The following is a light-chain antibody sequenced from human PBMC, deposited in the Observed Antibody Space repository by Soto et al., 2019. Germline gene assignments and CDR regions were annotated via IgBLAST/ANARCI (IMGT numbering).Light chain of an antibody. CDR3: QQYKDWWT. CDR2: GAF. Sequence: EVVMTQSPATLSVSPGERVTLSCRASQNVGRYIAWYQQKLGQAPRLLIYGAFNSATGVPARFSGSGSGTEVTLTISTLQSEDFAVYYCQQYKDWWTFGQGTKVEIK. J-gene: IGKJ1*01. CDR1: QNVGRY. V-gene: IGKV3-15*01.